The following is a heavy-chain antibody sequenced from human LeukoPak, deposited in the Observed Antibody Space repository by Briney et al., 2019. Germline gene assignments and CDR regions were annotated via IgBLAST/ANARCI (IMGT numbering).Heavy chain of an antibody. V-gene: IGHV1-69*02. CDR1: GGTFSSYT. CDR2: IIPILGIA. CDR3: ARGYQLLIFDY. J-gene: IGHJ4*02. D-gene: IGHD2-2*01. Sequence: VKVSCKASGGTFSSYTISWVRQAPGQGLEWMGRIIPILGIANYAQKFQGRVTITADKSTSTAYMELSSLGSEDTAVYYCARGYQLLIFDYWGQGTLVTVSS.